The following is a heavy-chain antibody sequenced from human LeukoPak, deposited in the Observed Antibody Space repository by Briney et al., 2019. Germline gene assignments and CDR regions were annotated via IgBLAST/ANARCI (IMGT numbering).Heavy chain of an antibody. CDR2: TSNDGSNK. V-gene: IGHV3-30*04. D-gene: IGHD2-21*02. CDR1: GFTFSSYA. CDR3: ARDEAYCGGDCYSALPDAFDI. Sequence: GGSLRLSCAASGFTFSSYAMHWVRQAPGKGLEWVAVTSNDGSNKYYADSVKGRFTISRDNSKNTLYLQMNSLRAEDTAVYYCARDEAYCGGDCYSALPDAFDIWGQGTMVTVSS. J-gene: IGHJ3*02.